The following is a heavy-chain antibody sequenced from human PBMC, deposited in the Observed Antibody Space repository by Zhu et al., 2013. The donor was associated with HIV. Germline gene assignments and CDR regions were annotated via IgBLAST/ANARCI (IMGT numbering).Heavy chain of an antibody. Sequence: QVQLVQSGAEVKKPGASVKVSCKASGYTFTSYGISWVRQAPGQGLEWMGWISAYNGNTNYAQKLQGRVTMTTDTSTSTAYMELRSLRSDDTAVYYCARDIWQQLAGDNWFDPWGRGNPWSPSPQ. J-gene: IGHJ5*02. CDR3: ARDIWQQLAGDNWFDP. CDR1: GYTFTSYG. V-gene: IGHV1-18*01. CDR2: ISAYNGNT. D-gene: IGHD6-13*01.